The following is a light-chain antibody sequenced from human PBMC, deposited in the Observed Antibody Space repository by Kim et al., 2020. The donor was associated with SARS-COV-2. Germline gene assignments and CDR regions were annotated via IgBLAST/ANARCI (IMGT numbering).Light chain of an antibody. J-gene: IGLJ3*02. CDR1: SSDIGYYKY. CDR3: SSYRRSNTWV. Sequence: QSALTQPASVSGSPGQSITISCTGSSSDIGYYKYISWYQQHPGKAPKLMTYDVSERPSGVSDRFSGSKSGNTASLTISGLQAEDEASYYCSSYRRSNTWVFGRGTQLTVL. V-gene: IGLV2-14*03. CDR2: DVS.